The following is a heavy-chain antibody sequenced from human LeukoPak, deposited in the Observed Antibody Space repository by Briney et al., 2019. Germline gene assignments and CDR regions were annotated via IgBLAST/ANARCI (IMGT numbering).Heavy chain of an antibody. J-gene: IGHJ4*02. CDR3: ARLMTVTSFFDY. Sequence: GASVKVSCKASGYTFTIYGISCVRQAPGQGLEWRVWISAYNGNTNYAQKLHGRVTIITDTSTSTAYMELRILRSHDTAVYYCARLMTVTSFFDYWGQGTLVTVSS. CDR1: GYTFTIYG. V-gene: IGHV1-18*01. CDR2: ISAYNGNT. D-gene: IGHD4-11*01.